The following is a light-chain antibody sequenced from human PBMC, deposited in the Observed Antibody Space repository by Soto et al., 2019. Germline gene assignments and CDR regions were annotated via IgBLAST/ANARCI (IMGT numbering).Light chain of an antibody. CDR3: QQYFNSPYMYT. CDR1: ESVRSTY. CDR2: EAS. J-gene: IGKJ2*01. V-gene: IGKV3-20*01. Sequence: DIVLTRSPGILSFSPGDRATLSCRSSESVRSTYLAWYQQERGQDPRLHIYEASSRASGIPDMFSGSGSGKDFTLTISKVEREDVAVDYCQQYFNSPYMYTFGQGTVLEI.